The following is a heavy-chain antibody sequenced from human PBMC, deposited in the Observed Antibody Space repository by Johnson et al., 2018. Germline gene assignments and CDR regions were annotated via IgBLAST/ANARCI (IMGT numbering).Heavy chain of an antibody. J-gene: IGHJ6*03. CDR3: ARGRRDTAMVAVYYYYYYMDV. CDR1: GGSISSGDYY. CDR2: IYYSGST. Sequence: QVQLQESGPGLVKPSQTLSLTCTVSGGSISSGDYYWSWIRQPPGKGLEWIGYIYYSGSTYYNPSLKSRVTISVDTSKHQFSLKLSSGPAADTAVYYCARGRRDTAMVAVYYYYYYMDVWGKGTTVTVSS. V-gene: IGHV4-30-4*01. D-gene: IGHD5-18*01.